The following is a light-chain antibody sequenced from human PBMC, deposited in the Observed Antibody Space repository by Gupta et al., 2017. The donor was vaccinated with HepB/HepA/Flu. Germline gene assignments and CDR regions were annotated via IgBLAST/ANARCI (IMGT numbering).Light chain of an antibody. J-gene: IGKJ1*01. CDR1: QSVSSNY. CDR3: QQYGTSPRT. V-gene: IGKV3-20*01. CDR2: GAS. Sequence: EIVLTQSPGTLSLSPVERATLSCRASQSVSSNYLAWYQQKPGQAPRLLIYGASSRATGIPDRCSGSGSGTDFTLTISRLEPEDVAVYYCQQYGTSPRTFGQGTKVEIK.